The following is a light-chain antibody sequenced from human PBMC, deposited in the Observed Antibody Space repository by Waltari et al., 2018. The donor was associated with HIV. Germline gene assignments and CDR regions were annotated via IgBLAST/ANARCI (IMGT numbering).Light chain of an antibody. V-gene: IGKV4-1*01. CDR2: WAS. CDR3: QQYFSTSGYT. Sequence: DIVMTQSPDSLAVSLGERATINCQSSKRVLYSSNNKNYLAWYQQKPGQPPKLFIYWASTRESGVPDRFSGSGSGTDFTLTISSLQAEDVAVYYCQQYFSTSGYTFGQGTKLEI. CDR1: KRVLYSSNNKNY. J-gene: IGKJ2*01.